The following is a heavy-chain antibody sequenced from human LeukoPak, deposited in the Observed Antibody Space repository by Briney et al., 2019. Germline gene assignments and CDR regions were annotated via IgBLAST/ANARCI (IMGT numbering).Heavy chain of an antibody. CDR3: VGDTPPGGDYYLDY. CDR1: GFSFSTYG. V-gene: IGHV3-33*01. CDR2: IWNAGTNT. Sequence: PGGSLRLSCAASGFSFSTYGIHWVRQAPGKGLEWVALIWNAGTNTYYADSVKGRFTISRDNSKNTLYLQMNSLRAKDTAVYYCVGDTPPGGDYYLDYWGQGTLVIVSS. J-gene: IGHJ4*02. D-gene: IGHD3-16*01.